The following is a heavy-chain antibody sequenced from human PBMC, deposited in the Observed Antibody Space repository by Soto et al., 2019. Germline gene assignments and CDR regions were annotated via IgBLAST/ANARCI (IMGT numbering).Heavy chain of an antibody. CDR2: ISAYNGNI. CDR1: GYDFTNYG. D-gene: IGHD3-9*01. J-gene: IGHJ4*02. V-gene: IGHV1-18*01. Sequence: QVRLVQSGAEVKKPGASVKVSCKTYGYDFTNYGINWVRQAPGQGLEWMGWISAYNGNIVYAQNFRGRATLTTDTSTDSAYMELRSLRSDDTAVYYWARGHDILTGWKFNFWGQGTLVTVSS. CDR3: ARGHDILTGWKFNF.